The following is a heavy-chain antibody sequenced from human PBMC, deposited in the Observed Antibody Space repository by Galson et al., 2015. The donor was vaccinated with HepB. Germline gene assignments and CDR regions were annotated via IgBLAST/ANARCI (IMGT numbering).Heavy chain of an antibody. Sequence: QSGAEVKKPGESLRISCKGSGYSFTSYWISWVRQMPGKGLEWMGRIDPSDSYTNYSPSFQGHVTISADKSISTAYLQWSSLKASDTAMYYCARHFSGGPYILTGPDPGYYYGMDVWGQGTTVTVSS. CDR1: GYSFTSYW. CDR2: IDPSDSYT. CDR3: ARHFSGGPYILTGPDPGYYYGMDV. D-gene: IGHD3-9*01. V-gene: IGHV5-10-1*01. J-gene: IGHJ6*02.